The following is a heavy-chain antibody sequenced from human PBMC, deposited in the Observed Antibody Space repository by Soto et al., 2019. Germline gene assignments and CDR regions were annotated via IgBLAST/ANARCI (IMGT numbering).Heavy chain of an antibody. CDR3: ATTRGGVSCYYNSPTAPLYNWNRCPEKYGMDV. CDR2: INPSGGST. CDR1: GYTFTSYY. D-gene: IGHD1-20*01. Sequence: QVQLVQSGAEVKKPGASVKVSCKASGYTFTSYYMHWVRQAPGQGLEWMGIINPSGGSTSYAQKFQGRVTMTRDTSTSTVYMELSSLRSEDTAVYYCATTRGGVSCYYNSPTAPLYNWNRCPEKYGMDVWGQGTTVTVSS. V-gene: IGHV1-46*01. J-gene: IGHJ6*02.